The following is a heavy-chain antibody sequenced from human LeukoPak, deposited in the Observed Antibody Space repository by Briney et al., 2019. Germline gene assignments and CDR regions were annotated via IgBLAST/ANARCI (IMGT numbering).Heavy chain of an antibody. J-gene: IGHJ3*02. V-gene: IGHV4-59*11. CDR1: DDSFSSHY. Sequence: SETLSLTCAVSDDSFSSHYWTWIRQPPGKGLEWIGYISYIGSTNYNPSLKSRVTISIDTSKNQFSLKLSSVTAADTVVYYCARDLVTVTKGFDIWGQGTMVSVSS. CDR3: ARDLVTVTKGFDI. CDR2: ISYIGST. D-gene: IGHD4-17*01.